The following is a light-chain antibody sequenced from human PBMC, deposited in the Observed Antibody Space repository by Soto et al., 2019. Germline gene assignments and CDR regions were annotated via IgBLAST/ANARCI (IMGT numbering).Light chain of an antibody. CDR1: QSVSSN. V-gene: IGKV3-15*01. Sequence: EIVMTQAPATLSLSPLERSTLSGRASQSVSSNLAWYQQKPGQAPRLLIYGASTRATGIPARFSGSGSGTEFTLTISSLQSEDFAVYYCQQYNNWPLTFGGGTKVDIK. CDR2: GAS. J-gene: IGKJ4*01. CDR3: QQYNNWPLT.